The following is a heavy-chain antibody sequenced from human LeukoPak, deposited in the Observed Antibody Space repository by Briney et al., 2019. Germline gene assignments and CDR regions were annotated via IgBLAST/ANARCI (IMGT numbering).Heavy chain of an antibody. J-gene: IGHJ3*02. CDR3: ARDVVPNTMVRGVEFRGDAFDI. CDR2: IYHSGST. V-gene: IGHV4-30-2*01. CDR1: GGSISSGGYY. Sequence: PSETLSLTCTVSGGSISSGGYYWSWVRQPPGKGLEWIGYIYHSGSTNYNPSLKSRVTISVDKSKNQFSLKLNSVTAADTAIYYCARDVVPNTMVRGVEFRGDAFDIWGQGTMVTVSS. D-gene: IGHD3-10*01.